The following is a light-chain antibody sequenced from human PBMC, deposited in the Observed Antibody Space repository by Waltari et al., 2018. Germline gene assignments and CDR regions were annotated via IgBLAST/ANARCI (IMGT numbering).Light chain of an antibody. CDR1: QSVSTW. Sequence: DIQLTQSPSTLPASVGDRVTITCRASQSVSTWLAWYQQKPGKAPKLLIYRASILESGVPSRFSGSGSGTEFTLTISSLQPEDFATYYCQQYYTTSRTFGQGTKVEI. CDR2: RAS. V-gene: IGKV1-5*03. J-gene: IGKJ1*01. CDR3: QQYYTTSRT.